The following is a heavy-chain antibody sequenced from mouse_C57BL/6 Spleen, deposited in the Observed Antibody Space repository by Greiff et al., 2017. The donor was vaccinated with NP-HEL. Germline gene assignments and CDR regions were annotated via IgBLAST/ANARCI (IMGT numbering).Heavy chain of an antibody. D-gene: IGHD1-1*01. V-gene: IGHV1-80*01. J-gene: IGHJ3*01. CDR2: IYPGDGDT. Sequence: QVQLQQSGAELVKPGASVKISCKASGYAFSSYWMNWVKQRPGKGLEWIGQIYPGDGDTNYNGKFKGKATLTADKSSSTAYMQLSSLTSEYSAVYFCARFYYYGSNWFAYWGQGTLVTVSA. CDR3: ARFYYYGSNWFAY. CDR1: GYAFSSYW.